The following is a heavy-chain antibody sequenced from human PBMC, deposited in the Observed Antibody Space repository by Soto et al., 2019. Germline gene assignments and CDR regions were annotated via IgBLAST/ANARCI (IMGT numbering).Heavy chain of an antibody. CDR1: GFTFSSYA. J-gene: IGHJ6*02. D-gene: IGHD6-13*01. V-gene: IGHV3-23*01. Sequence: EVQLLESGGGLVQPGGSLRLSCAASGFTFSSYAMSWVRQAPGKGLEWVSAISGSGGSTYYADSVKGRFTISRDNSKNTLYLQMNSLRAEDTAVYYCAHSLGSWYPLEKNYYDYGMDVWGQGTTVTVSS. CDR3: AHSLGSWYPLEKNYYDYGMDV. CDR2: ISGSGGST.